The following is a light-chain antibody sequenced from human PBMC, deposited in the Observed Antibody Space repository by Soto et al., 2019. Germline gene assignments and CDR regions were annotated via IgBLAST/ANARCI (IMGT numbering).Light chain of an antibody. V-gene: IGKV3-11*01. Sequence: EIVLTQSPATLSLSPGERATLSCRASQSVSSYLAWYQQKPGQAPRLLIYDASNRATGIPARFSGSGSGTDFTLTISSLEPEDFAVYYCQQRINWPPVTFGGGTKVDNK. CDR1: QSVSSY. CDR3: QQRINWPPVT. CDR2: DAS. J-gene: IGKJ4*01.